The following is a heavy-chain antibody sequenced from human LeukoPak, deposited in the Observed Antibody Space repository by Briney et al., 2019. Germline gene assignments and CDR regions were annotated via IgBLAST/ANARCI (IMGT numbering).Heavy chain of an antibody. CDR3: TTDPGYCSGGSCYRGGFDI. CDR2: IKSITDGGTT. V-gene: IGHV3-15*05. Sequence: GGSLRLSCAASGAVSGFIFVNALMSWVRQAPGKGLEWIGRIKSITDGGTTDYVAPVKGRFAISRDDSKDTLYLQMNSLKTEDTGVYYCTTDPGYCSGGSCYRGGFDIWGQGTMVTVSS. D-gene: IGHD2-15*01. J-gene: IGHJ3*02. CDR1: GAVSGFIFVNAL.